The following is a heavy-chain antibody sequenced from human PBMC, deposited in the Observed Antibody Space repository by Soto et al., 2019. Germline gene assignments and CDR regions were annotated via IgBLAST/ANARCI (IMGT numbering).Heavy chain of an antibody. CDR1: GYTFTSYG. D-gene: IGHD3-16*02. V-gene: IGHV1-18*01. CDR3: AGVGGYLGDYILGIYRYFPDY. Sequence: GASVKVSCKASGYTFTSYGISWVRQAPGQGLEWMGWISAYNGNTNYAQKLQGRVTMTTDTSTSTAYMELRSLRSDDTAVYYCAGVGGYLGDYILGIYRYFPDYWGQVTLFTVSS. CDR2: ISAYNGNT. J-gene: IGHJ4*02.